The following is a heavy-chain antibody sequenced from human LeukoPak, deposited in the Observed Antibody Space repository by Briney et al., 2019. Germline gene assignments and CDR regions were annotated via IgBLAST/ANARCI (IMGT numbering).Heavy chain of an antibody. V-gene: IGHV6-1*01. Sequence: SQTLSLTCAIFGDSVSSNSAAWDWIGQSPSRGLEWLGRTYYRSKWFSDYAVSVKGRISINTDTSKNQLSLQLNSVTPEDTALYYCARDRGRTFDYWGQGTLVTVSS. CDR3: ARDRGRTFDY. CDR2: TYYRSKWFS. D-gene: IGHD1-14*01. J-gene: IGHJ4*02. CDR1: GDSVSSNSAA.